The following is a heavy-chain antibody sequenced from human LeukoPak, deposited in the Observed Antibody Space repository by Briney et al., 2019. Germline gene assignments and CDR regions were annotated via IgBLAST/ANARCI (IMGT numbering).Heavy chain of an antibody. CDR1: GVSISRYY. CDR2: IYYRGST. J-gene: IGHJ5*02. V-gene: IGHV4-59*01. CDR3: AREEIRSWFDP. Sequence: PADTLSLTCTVCGVSISRYYGSWIRQPPGKGREWIGYIYYRGSTNYNPSLKSRATISVDMSKNQFSLKLSSVTAADTAVYYCAREEIRSWFDPWGQGTLVTVSS. D-gene: IGHD5-24*01.